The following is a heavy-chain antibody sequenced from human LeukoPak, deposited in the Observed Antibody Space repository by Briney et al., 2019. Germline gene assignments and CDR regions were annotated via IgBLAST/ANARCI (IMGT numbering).Heavy chain of an antibody. CDR2: ISGDGGST. J-gene: IGHJ4*02. CDR1: GFIFADYA. CDR3: AKGKTFYGSGSYSDC. V-gene: IGHV3-43*02. D-gene: IGHD3-10*01. Sequence: GGSLRLSCVASGFIFADYAVHWVRQVPGKGLEWVSLISGDGGSTYYADSVKGRFTISRDDSENSLYLQMNSLRTEDTALYYCAKGKTFYGSGSYSDCWGQGTLVTVSS.